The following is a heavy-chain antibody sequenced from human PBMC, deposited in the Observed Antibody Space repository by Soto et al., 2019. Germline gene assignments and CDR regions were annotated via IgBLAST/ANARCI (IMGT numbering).Heavy chain of an antibody. CDR3: ASQRYCDDDCNLFHY. Sequence: SETLSLTCDVSGGSIPSTNWWTWVRQSPGKGLEWIGEIHHSGSTNYNPSLTSRVLISVDKSKNQFSLKLTSVTAADTAVYYCASQRYCDDDCNLFHYWGQGTLVTVS. J-gene: IGHJ4*02. D-gene: IGHD2-21*02. CDR1: GGSIPSTNW. CDR2: IHHSGST. V-gene: IGHV4-4*02.